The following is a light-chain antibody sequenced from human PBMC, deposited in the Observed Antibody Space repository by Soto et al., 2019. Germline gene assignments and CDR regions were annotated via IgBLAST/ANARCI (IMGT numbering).Light chain of an antibody. CDR2: KAS. V-gene: IGKV1-5*03. J-gene: IGKJ4*01. CDR1: QSISSW. CDR3: QQYSSYPFT. Sequence: DIQMTQSHSTLSASLGDRVTITCRASQSISSWLAWYQQQSGKAPKLLIYKASSLESGVPSRFSGSGSGTEFTLTISSLQPDEFATYYCQQYSSYPFTFGGGTKGDI.